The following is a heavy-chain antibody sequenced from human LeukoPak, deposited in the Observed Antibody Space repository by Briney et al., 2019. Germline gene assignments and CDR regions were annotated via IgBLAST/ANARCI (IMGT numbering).Heavy chain of an antibody. CDR3: AKDMGGLRLLVELDY. CDR1: GFTFDDYA. J-gene: IGHJ4*02. D-gene: IGHD5-12*01. V-gene: IGHV3-9*01. CDR2: ISWNSGSI. Sequence: PGGSLRLSCAASGFTFDDYAMHWVRQAPGKGLEWVSGISWNSGSIGYADSVKGRFTISRDNAKNSLYLQMNSLRAEDTALYYCAKDMGGLRLLVELDYWGQGTLVTVSS.